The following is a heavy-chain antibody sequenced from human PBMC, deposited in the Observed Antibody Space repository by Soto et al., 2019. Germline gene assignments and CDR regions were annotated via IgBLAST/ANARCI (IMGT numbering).Heavy chain of an antibody. CDR2: ISYHGSDK. V-gene: IGHV3-30*03. D-gene: IGHD4-17*01. Sequence: QVQLVESGGGVVKPGRSLRLSCAASGFTFSNYGMHWVRQAPGKGLEWVAVISYHGSDKYYADSVKGRFTISRDNSKNTLYLQMDSLTAEGTAVYYCARHHLTPTVTTVVYCGLRTLVTVSS. J-gene: IGHJ4*02. CDR1: GFTFSNYG. CDR3: ARHHLTPTVTTVVY.